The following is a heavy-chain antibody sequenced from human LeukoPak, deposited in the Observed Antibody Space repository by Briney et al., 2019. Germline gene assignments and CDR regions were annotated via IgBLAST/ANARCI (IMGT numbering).Heavy chain of an antibody. CDR3: ARRERRSSGQQNDY. D-gene: IGHD6-13*01. J-gene: IGHJ4*02. Sequence: SETLSLTCAVYGGSFSGYYWSWIRQPPGKGLEWIGEINHSGSTNYNPSLKSRVTISVDTSKNQFSLKLSSVTAADTAVYYCARRERRSSGQQNDYWGQGTLVTVSS. V-gene: IGHV4-34*01. CDR1: GGSFSGYY. CDR2: INHSGST.